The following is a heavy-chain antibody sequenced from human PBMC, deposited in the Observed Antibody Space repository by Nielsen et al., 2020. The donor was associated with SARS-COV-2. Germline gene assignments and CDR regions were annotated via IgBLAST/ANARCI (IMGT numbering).Heavy chain of an antibody. J-gene: IGHJ4*02. CDR3: AARLYYGSGRALGY. Sequence: LRLSCTVSGASVSRGEYYWNWVRQPPGKGLEWIGFIYYSGSTKYNPSPKSRLTISLDTSRNQCSLRLNSVTAADTAMYYCAARLYYGSGRALGYWGQGTLVTVSS. CDR2: IYYSGST. CDR1: GASVSRGEYY. V-gene: IGHV4-30-4*08. D-gene: IGHD3-10*01.